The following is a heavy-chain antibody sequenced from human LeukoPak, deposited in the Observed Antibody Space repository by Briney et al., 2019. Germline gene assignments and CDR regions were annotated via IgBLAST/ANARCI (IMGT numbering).Heavy chain of an antibody. Sequence: PSETLSLTCTVSGGSISSSTYYWGWIRQPPGKGLEWIGSIYYSGSTYYNPSLKSRVTISVDTSKNQFSLKLSSVTAADTAVYYCASPRGSLDYWGQGTLVTVSS. V-gene: IGHV4-39*01. D-gene: IGHD3-10*01. CDR1: GGSISSSTYY. CDR2: IYYSGST. J-gene: IGHJ4*02. CDR3: ASPRGSLDY.